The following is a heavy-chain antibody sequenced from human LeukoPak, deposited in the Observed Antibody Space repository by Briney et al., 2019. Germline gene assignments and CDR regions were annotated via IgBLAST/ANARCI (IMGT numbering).Heavy chain of an antibody. Sequence: HPGGSLRPSRSASGFNFRDFAMHWVRQAPGKGLKYVSAISPNGGTTYSAASLKGRFTISRDNSKNTLYLQMSSLRTEDTALYYCVKDPGGTDGHWGQGTLVTVSS. CDR2: ISPNGGTT. CDR3: VKDPGGTDGH. D-gene: IGHD1-26*01. CDR1: GFNFRDFA. V-gene: IGHV3-64D*09. J-gene: IGHJ1*01.